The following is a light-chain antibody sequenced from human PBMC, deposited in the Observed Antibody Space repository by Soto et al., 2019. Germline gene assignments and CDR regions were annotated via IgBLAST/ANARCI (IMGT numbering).Light chain of an antibody. V-gene: IGLV2-14*01. Sequence: QSALTQPASVSGSPGQSITISCTGTSSDVGAYNYVSWYQQHPAKIPKLMIYHVSNRPSGVSDRFSGSKSGNTASLTISGLQAEDEADYYCYSYTTSSTYVFGTGTKVPS. CDR1: SSDVGAYNY. CDR3: YSYTTSSTYV. J-gene: IGLJ1*01. CDR2: HVS.